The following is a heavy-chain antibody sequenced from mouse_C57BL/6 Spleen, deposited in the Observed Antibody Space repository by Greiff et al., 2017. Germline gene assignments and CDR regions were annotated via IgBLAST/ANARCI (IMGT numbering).Heavy chain of an antibody. V-gene: IGHV1-66*01. CDR3: AREDYGSSYSFAY. CDR1: GYSFTSYY. Sequence: QVQLQQSGPELVKPGASVKISCKASGYSFTSYYIHWVKQRPGQGLEWIGWIYPGSGNTTYNEKFKGKATLTADTSSSTAYMQLSSLTSEDSAVYYCAREDYGSSYSFAYWGQGTLVTVSA. J-gene: IGHJ3*01. D-gene: IGHD1-1*01. CDR2: IYPGSGNT.